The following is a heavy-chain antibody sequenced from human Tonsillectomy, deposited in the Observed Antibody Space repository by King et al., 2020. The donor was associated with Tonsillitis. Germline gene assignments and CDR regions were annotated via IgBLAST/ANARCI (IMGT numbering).Heavy chain of an antibody. Sequence: QLVQSGAEVKEPGASLKVSCKASGYSFTNYYMHWVRQAPGQRLEWMGLINPSGTGTGYAQNFQGRITMTRDMSTGTDYMELSSLRSDDTAVYYGAREGGSFRHFYLCGRGTLVTVSS. CDR1: GYSFTNYY. CDR2: INPSGTGT. D-gene: IGHD2/OR15-2a*01. CDR3: AREGGSFRHFYL. J-gene: IGHJ2*01. V-gene: IGHV1-46*01.